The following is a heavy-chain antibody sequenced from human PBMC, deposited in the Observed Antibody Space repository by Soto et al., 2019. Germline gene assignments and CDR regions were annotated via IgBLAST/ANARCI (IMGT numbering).Heavy chain of an antibody. J-gene: IGHJ6*02. CDR3: ARADRTLVTSYSLDV. CDR2: IKHSGTI. V-gene: IGHV4-34*01. Sequence: SETLSLTCAVYGGSFSGYYWTWIRQPPGKGLEWIGEIKHSGTINFNPSLKSRLTISLDTSKKHFSLKLSFVTDADTAAYYCARADRTLVTSYSLDVWGQGTTVTVSS. CDR1: GGSFSGYY. D-gene: IGHD2-21*02.